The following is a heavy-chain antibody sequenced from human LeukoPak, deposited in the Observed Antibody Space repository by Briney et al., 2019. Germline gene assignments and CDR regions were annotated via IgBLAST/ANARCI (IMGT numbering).Heavy chain of an antibody. CDR3: ARREYYYDTSGYYSSIGGSPHVFDY. CDR1: GNSFTSYW. J-gene: IGHJ4*02. D-gene: IGHD3-22*01. Sequence: GESLKISCKGSGNSFTSYWIGWVRQMPGKGLEWMGVIYPGDSDTRYSPSFQGQVTISADKSISTAYLQWSSLKASDTAMYYCARREYYYDTSGYYSSIGGSPHVFDYWGQGTLVTVSS. CDR2: IYPGDSDT. V-gene: IGHV5-51*01.